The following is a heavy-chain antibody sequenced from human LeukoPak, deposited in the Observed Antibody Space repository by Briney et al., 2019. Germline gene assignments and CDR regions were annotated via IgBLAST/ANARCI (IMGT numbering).Heavy chain of an antibody. CDR2: IYHSGST. D-gene: IGHD5-12*01. CDR1: GGSISSGGYY. V-gene: IGHV4-30-4*08. CDR3: ARDYSGYGRFDY. J-gene: IGHJ4*02. Sequence: SETLSLTCTVSGGSISSGGYYWNWIRQPPGKGLEWIGYIYHSGSTYYNPSLKSRVTISVDTSKNQFSLNLSSVTVADTAVYYCARDYSGYGRFDYWGQGTLVTVSS.